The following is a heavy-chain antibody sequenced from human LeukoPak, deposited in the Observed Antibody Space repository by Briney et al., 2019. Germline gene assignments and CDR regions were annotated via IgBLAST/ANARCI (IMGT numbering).Heavy chain of an antibody. D-gene: IGHD3-16*01. V-gene: IGHV1-69*13. CDR1: GNSISNYA. Sequence: ASVKVSCKASGNSISNYAVSWVRQAPGQGFEWMGGIIPIFGTADYAQKIQGRVTITADQSTSTTYMALSSLKSEDTATYYCTTRACHAGGCSSSFYYYYGLHFWGQGTTVSVSS. CDR3: TTRACHAGGCSSSFYYYYGLHF. J-gene: IGHJ6*02. CDR2: IIPIFGTA.